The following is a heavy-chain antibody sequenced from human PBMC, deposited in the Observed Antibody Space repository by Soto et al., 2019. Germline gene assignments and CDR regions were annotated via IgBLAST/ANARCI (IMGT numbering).Heavy chain of an antibody. CDR1: GFTFSSYW. V-gene: IGHV3-7*04. Sequence: HPGGSLRLSCAASGFTFSSYWMSWVRQAPGKGLEWVANIKPDGSEKYYADSVKGRFTMSRDNVKNSLYLQMKSLRAEDTAVYYCAGGSGWRILYWGMGTLVTVSS. CDR2: IKPDGSEK. CDR3: AGGSGWRILY. J-gene: IGHJ4*02. D-gene: IGHD2-15*01.